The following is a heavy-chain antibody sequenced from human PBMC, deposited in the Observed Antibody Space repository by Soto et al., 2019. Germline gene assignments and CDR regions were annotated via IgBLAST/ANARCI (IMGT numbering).Heavy chain of an antibody. V-gene: IGHV1-18*04. CDR2: ISDYNGNT. D-gene: IGHD3-22*01. CDR3: ARDHHYYDSRGYYSHYYYGMDV. J-gene: IGHJ6*02. Sequence: QVQLVQSGAEVKKPGASVKVSCKASGYTFTSYGISWVRQAPGQGLELMGWISDYNGNTNYAQKLQGRVTMTTDTSTSTAYMELRSLRSDDTAVYYCARDHHYYDSRGYYSHYYYGMDVWGQGTTVTVSS. CDR1: GYTFTSYG.